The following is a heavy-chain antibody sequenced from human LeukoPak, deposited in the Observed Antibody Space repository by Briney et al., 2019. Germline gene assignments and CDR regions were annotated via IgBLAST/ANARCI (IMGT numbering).Heavy chain of an antibody. CDR2: INHGGST. D-gene: IGHD5-24*01. CDR3: ARVRRWARGLDY. V-gene: IGHV4-34*01. CDR1: GGSFSGHY. Sequence: PSASLSLTCAVYGGSFSGHYWGWIRHPPGKGREWIGEINHGGSTNYNPPLTSRVTISEDTSKNQFSLKLSSVTAADTGVYYCARVRRWARGLDYWGQGTLVTVSS. J-gene: IGHJ4*02.